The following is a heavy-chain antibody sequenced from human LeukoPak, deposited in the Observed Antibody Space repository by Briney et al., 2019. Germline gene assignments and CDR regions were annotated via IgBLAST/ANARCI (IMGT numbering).Heavy chain of an antibody. V-gene: IGHV3-66*01. Sequence: GGSLRLSCSASGFTVSSHFMTWVRQAPGKGLEWVSIIYSGGNTFYADSVKGRFTISRDNSKNTLFLQMNGLRPEDTAVYSCAGGGYLGYWGHGTLVTVSS. CDR2: IYSGGNT. CDR1: GFTVSSHF. J-gene: IGHJ1*01. CDR3: AGGGYLGY. D-gene: IGHD2-15*01.